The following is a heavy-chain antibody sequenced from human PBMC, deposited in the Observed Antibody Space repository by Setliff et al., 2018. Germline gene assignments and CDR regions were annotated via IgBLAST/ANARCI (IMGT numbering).Heavy chain of an antibody. Sequence: ASVKVSCKASGCTFKNYGVSWVRQAPGQGLEWMGWIGTYDANTIYSQKFQGRVIMTTDTSTSTVYMELSSLRSEDTAVYYCARAPLESGYNYGQGHYFDYWGQGTLVTVSS. V-gene: IGHV1-18*01. CDR2: IGTYDANT. D-gene: IGHD5-18*01. J-gene: IGHJ4*02. CDR1: GCTFKNYG. CDR3: ARAPLESGYNYGQGHYFDY.